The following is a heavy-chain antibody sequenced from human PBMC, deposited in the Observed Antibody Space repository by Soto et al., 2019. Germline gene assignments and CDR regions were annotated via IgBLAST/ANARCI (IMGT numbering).Heavy chain of an antibody. CDR3: ARDLPNGYFDY. J-gene: IGHJ4*01. CDR2: IAHDEIQT. CDR1: GFTFTNYW. Sequence: DVQLVESGGGLVQPGGSLRLSCVASGFTFTNYWMTWVRQAPGKGLEWVANIAHDEIQTSFAASVRDRFTISRDNAENSVYLHMNNLRVEDTAVYYCARDLPNGYFDYWGQGNLVTVSS. V-gene: IGHV3-7*01.